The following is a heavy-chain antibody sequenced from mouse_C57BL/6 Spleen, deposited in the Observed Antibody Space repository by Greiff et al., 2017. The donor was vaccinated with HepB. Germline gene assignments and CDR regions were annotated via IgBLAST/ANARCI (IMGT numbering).Heavy chain of an antibody. CDR2: IYPGDGDT. Sequence: VKLQESGPELVKPGASVKISCKASGYAFSSSWMNWVKQRPGKGLEWIGRIYPGDGDTNYNGKFKGKATLTADKSSSTAYMQLSSLTSEDSAVYFCARGKDYDGNAMDYWGQGTSVTVSS. CDR3: ARGKDYDGNAMDY. D-gene: IGHD2-4*01. CDR1: GYAFSSSW. J-gene: IGHJ4*01. V-gene: IGHV1-82*01.